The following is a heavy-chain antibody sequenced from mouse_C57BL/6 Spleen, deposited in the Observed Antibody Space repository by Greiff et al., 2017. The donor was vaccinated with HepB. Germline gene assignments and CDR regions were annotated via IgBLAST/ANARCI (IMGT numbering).Heavy chain of an antibody. CDR3: TRSGALYYDYDGFDY. CDR2: IDPETGGT. D-gene: IGHD2-4*01. Sequence: QVQLKESGAELVRPGASVTLSCKASGYTFTDYEMHWVKQTPVHGLEWIGAIDPETGGTAYNQKFKGKAILTADKSSSTAYMELRSLTSEDSAVYYCTRSGALYYDYDGFDYWGQGTTLTVSS. V-gene: IGHV1-15*01. CDR1: GYTFTDYE. J-gene: IGHJ2*01.